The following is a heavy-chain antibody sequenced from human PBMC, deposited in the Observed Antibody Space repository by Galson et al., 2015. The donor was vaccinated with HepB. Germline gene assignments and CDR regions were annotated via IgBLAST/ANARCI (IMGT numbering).Heavy chain of an antibody. D-gene: IGHD3-22*01. V-gene: IGHV3-53*01. J-gene: IGHJ2*01. CDR1: GFTVSTNY. Sequence: SLRLSCAASGFTVSTNYMSWVRQAPGKGLEWVSVIYSIGGTFYADSVKGRFTISRDNSKNTLYLQMNSLRAEDTAVYYCARDGRRAKQYYYDSSGNWYFDLWGRGTLVTVSS. CDR3: ARDGRRAKQYYYDSSGNWYFDL. CDR2: IYSIGGT.